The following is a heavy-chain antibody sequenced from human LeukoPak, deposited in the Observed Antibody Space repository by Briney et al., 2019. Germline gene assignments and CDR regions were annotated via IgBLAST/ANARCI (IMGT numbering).Heavy chain of an antibody. D-gene: IGHD2-2*01. CDR2: ISGGGGST. V-gene: IGHV3-23*01. CDR1: GFTFSSYA. Sequence: PGGSLRLSCAASGFTFSSYAMSWVRQAPGKGLEWVSAISGGGGSTYYADSVKGRFTISRDNSKNTLYLQMNSLRVEDTAVYYCAKDSDIVVVPAHVDYWGQGTLVTVSS. J-gene: IGHJ4*02. CDR3: AKDSDIVVVPAHVDY.